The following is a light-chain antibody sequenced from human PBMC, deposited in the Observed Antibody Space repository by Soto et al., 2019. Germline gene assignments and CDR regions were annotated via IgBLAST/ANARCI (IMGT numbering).Light chain of an antibody. CDR2: DVS. CDR3: SSYTSTSTYV. V-gene: IGLV2-14*01. CDR1: SSDVGAYNY. J-gene: IGLJ1*01. Sequence: QSVRTQPASVCGSPGQSIAISCTGTSSDVGAYNYVSWYQQHPGKAPKLMIYDVSNRPSGVSNRFSGSRSGNTASLTISGLQAEDEADYYCSSYTSTSTYVFGTGTKVTVL.